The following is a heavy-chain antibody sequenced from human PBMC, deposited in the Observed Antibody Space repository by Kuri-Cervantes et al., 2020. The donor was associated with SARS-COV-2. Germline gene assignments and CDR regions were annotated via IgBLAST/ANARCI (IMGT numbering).Heavy chain of an antibody. CDR1: GFTFSSYW. D-gene: IGHD4-11*01. J-gene: IGHJ4*02. CDR3: ARDSMTTRDFDY. V-gene: IGHV3-74*01. CDR2: LTNDGSDA. Sequence: GGFLRLYCVASGFTFSSYWMHWVRQAPGKGLVWVSRLTNDGSDAIFADSVKGRFTISRDNAKNMLYLYMNSLRADDTAVYYCARDSMTTRDFDYWGQGTLVTVSS.